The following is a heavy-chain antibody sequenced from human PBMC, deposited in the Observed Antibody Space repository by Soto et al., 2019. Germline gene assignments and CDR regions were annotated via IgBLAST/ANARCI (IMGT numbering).Heavy chain of an antibody. CDR2: INHSGST. CDR1: GGSISSGYY. CDR3: ARGSTSSIDY. D-gene: IGHD2-2*01. J-gene: IGHJ4*02. V-gene: IGHV4-34*01. Sequence: SETLSLTCNVSGGSISSGYYWSWIRQPPGKGLEWIGEINHSGSTNYNPSLKSRVTISVDTSKNQFSLKLSSVTAADTAVYYCARGSTSSIDYWGQGTLVTVSS.